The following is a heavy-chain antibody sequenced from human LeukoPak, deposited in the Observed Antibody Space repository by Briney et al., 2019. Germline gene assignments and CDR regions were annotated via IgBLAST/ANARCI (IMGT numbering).Heavy chain of an antibody. Sequence: PGGSLRLSSAASGFTFSRNWMHWVRQAPGKGLVWLSRINSDGSRTVYADSVKGRLTISRDNAKNTLYLEMNSLTVEDTAVYYCVSLTGHDAFDIWGQGTMVTVSS. CDR2: INSDGSRT. CDR3: VSLTGHDAFDI. D-gene: IGHD2-8*02. CDR1: GFTFSRNW. J-gene: IGHJ3*02. V-gene: IGHV3-74*01.